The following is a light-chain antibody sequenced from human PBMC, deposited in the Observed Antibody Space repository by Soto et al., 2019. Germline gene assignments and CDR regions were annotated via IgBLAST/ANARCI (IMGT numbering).Light chain of an antibody. V-gene: IGKV1-5*01. CDR1: QSISSW. Sequence: DIPMTQSPSTLSASVGDRVTITCRASQSISSWLAWYQQKPGKAPKLLIYDASSLESGVPSRFSGSGSGTEFTLTNSSLQPDDFATYYCQQYNSYPRTFSQGTKVEIK. CDR3: QQYNSYPRT. J-gene: IGKJ1*01. CDR2: DAS.